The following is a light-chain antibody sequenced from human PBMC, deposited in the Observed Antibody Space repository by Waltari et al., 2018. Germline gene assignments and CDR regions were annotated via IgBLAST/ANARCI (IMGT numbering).Light chain of an antibody. CDR1: QSVRTD. J-gene: IGKJ3*01. V-gene: IGKV3-11*01. Sequence: EIVLTQSPATLSLSPGDRATLSCRASQSVRTDLAWYQQKPGQAPRLLIYTASNRVTGIPARFSGSGSGTDFTLTISSLEPEDFAVYFCQQRSDWPVTFGPGTKVDIK. CDR3: QQRSDWPVT. CDR2: TAS.